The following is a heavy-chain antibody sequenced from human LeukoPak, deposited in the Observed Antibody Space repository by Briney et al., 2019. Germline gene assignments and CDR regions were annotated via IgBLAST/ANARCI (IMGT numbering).Heavy chain of an antibody. J-gene: IGHJ3*02. CDR1: GGSISSSSYY. CDR3: ARGRVPRGFWSGYPRTTDAFDI. D-gene: IGHD3-3*01. CDR2: IYYSGST. V-gene: IGHV4-39*01. Sequence: PSETLSLTCTVSGGSISSSSYYWGWIRQPPGKGLEWIGSIYYSGSTYYNPSLKSRVTISVDTSKNQFSLKLSSVTAADTAVYYCARGRVPRGFWSGYPRTTDAFDIWGQGTMVTVSS.